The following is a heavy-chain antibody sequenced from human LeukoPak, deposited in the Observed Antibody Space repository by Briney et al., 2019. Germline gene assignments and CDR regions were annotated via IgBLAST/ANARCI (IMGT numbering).Heavy chain of an antibody. CDR3: AKSVSYIAAAGTLEYFQH. CDR2: ISGSGGST. Sequence: GGSLRLSCAASGFTFSSYAMNWVRQAPGKGLEWVSAISGSGGSTYYADSVKGRFTISRDNSKNTLYLQMNSLRAEDTAVYYCAKSVSYIAAAGTLEYFQHWGQGTLVTVSS. CDR1: GFTFSSYA. D-gene: IGHD6-13*01. V-gene: IGHV3-23*01. J-gene: IGHJ1*01.